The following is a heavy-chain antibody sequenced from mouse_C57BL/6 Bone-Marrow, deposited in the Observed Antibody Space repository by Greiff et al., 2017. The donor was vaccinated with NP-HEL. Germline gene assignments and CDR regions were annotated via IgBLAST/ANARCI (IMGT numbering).Heavy chain of an antibody. CDR1: GFTFSSYG. J-gene: IGHJ3*01. Sequence: DVHLVESGGELVKPGGSLKLSCAASGFTFSSYGMSWVRQTPDKRLEWVATISSGGSYTYYPDSVKGRFTISRDNAKNTLYLQMSSLKSEDTDMYYCARSWFAYWGQGTLVTVSA. CDR2: ISSGGSYT. CDR3: ARSWFAY. V-gene: IGHV5-6*01.